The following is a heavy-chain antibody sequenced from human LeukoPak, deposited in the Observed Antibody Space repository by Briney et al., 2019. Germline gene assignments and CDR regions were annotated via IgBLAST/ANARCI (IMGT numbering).Heavy chain of an antibody. CDR3: ARGIWSRTVSSYYFDY. CDR1: GFTFTNYA. CDR2: INAGNGHT. J-gene: IGHJ4*02. V-gene: IGHV1-3*01. D-gene: IGHD3-3*01. Sequence: ASMTVSCTASGFTFTNYAMQWVRQAPGQRLEWMGWINAGNGHTRYSQRFQGRVTITRDTSATTVYMEVTSLRSEDTAVYYCARGIWSRTVSSYYFDYWGQGTLVTVSS.